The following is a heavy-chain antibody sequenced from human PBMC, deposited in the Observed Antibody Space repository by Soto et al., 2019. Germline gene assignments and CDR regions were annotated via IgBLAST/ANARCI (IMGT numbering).Heavy chain of an antibody. J-gene: IGHJ3*02. CDR3: ASLPAFLRPGEGAFEI. D-gene: IGHD3-16*01. V-gene: IGHV3-21*01. CDR1: GFTFSAYS. Sequence: QLVESGGGLVKPGESLRLSCIASGFTFSAYSMNWVRQAPGKGLEWVSSIGSSGSFISYADSLKGRFTISRDNAKSSLYLQMTGLRPEDTAIYYCASLPAFLRPGEGAFEIWGQGTMVAVSS. CDR2: IGSSGSFI.